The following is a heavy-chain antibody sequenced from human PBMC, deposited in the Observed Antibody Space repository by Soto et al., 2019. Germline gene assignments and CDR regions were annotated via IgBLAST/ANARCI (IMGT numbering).Heavy chain of an antibody. Sequence: SEALSVKCTVSGGSVSSGSYYWSWIRQPPGKGLEWIGYIYYSGSTNYNPSLKSRVTISVDTSKNQFSLKLSSVTAADTAVYYCAAALEGWLHQSRFDYWGQGTLVTVSS. V-gene: IGHV4-61*01. CDR1: GGSVSSGSYY. J-gene: IGHJ4*02. CDR2: IYYSGST. CDR3: AAALEGWLHQSRFDY. D-gene: IGHD3-22*01.